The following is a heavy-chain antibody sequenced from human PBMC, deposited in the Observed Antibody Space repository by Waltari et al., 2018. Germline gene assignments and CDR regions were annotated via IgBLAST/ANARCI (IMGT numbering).Heavy chain of an antibody. D-gene: IGHD1-1*01. V-gene: IGHV4-34*02. CDR1: GGSFRGYY. CDR2: TTDSERT. Sequence: QVQLQPWGAGLLKPSETLSLTCAVYGGSFRGYYWSWIRQPPGKGLEWIGKTTDSERTKYNPSLKSRISISVDTSKNQFSLTVFSVTAADAAVYYCARGDGTGKYGYWGQCTRVTVSS. J-gene: IGHJ1*01. CDR3: ARGDGTGKYGY.